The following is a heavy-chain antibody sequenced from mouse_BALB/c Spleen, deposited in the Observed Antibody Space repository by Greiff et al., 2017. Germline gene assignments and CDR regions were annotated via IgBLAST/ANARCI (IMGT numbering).Heavy chain of an antibody. CDR3: ASKDYAMDY. CDR1: GYTFTSYW. V-gene: IGHV1S81*02. Sequence: QVQLQQSGAELVKPGASVKLSCKASGYTFTSYWMHWVKQRPGQGLEWIGEINPSNGRTNYNEKFKSKATLTVDKSSSTAYMQLSSLTSEDSAVYYCASKDYAMDYWGQGTSVTVSS. CDR2: INPSNGRT. J-gene: IGHJ4*01.